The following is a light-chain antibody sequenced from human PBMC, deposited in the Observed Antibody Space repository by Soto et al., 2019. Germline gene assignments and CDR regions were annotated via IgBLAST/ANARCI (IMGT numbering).Light chain of an antibody. V-gene: IGKV3-20*01. CDR1: QSIGSSY. CDR3: QQYDSSPWT. Sequence: EIVLTQSPGTLSLSPGERGTLSCRASQSIGSSYLAWYQQRSGQAPRLLIYGASNRATGIPDRFSGSGSGTDFTLTTNRLEPEDFALYFCQQYDSSPWTFGQGTKVEIK. J-gene: IGKJ1*01. CDR2: GAS.